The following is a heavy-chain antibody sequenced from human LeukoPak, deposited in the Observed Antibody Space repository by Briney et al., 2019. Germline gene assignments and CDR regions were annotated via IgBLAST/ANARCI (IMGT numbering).Heavy chain of an antibody. CDR2: IKQDGSEK. Sequence: GGSLRLSCAASGFTFSSYWMSWVRQAPGKGLEWVANIKQDGSEKYYVDSVKGRFAISRDNAKNSLYLQMNSLRAEDTAVYYCARETRLYSRFNWFDPWGQGTLVTVSS. CDR1: GFTFSSYW. D-gene: IGHD2-8*01. J-gene: IGHJ5*02. V-gene: IGHV3-7*01. CDR3: ARETRLYSRFNWFDP.